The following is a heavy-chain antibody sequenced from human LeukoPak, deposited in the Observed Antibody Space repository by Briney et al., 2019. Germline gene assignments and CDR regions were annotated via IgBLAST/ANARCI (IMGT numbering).Heavy chain of an antibody. CDR3: ARDRSIAAPPDED. CDR2: IIPIFGTA. D-gene: IGHD6-6*01. Sequence: SVKVSCKASGGTFSSYAISWVRQAPGQGLEWMGGIIPIFGTANYAQKFQGRVTITTDESTSTAYMEVSSLRSEDTAVYYCARDRSIAAPPDEDWGQGTLVTVSS. V-gene: IGHV1-69*05. J-gene: IGHJ4*02. CDR1: GGTFSSYA.